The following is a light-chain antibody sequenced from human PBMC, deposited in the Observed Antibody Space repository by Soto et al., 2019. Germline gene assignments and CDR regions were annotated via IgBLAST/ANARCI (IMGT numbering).Light chain of an antibody. CDR3: QQYGSSRWT. CDR2: GAS. J-gene: IGKJ1*01. Sequence: IVSPQSPGTLSLSPGERATLSCRASQSVSSDYLAWYQQKPGQAPRLVIYGASSRATGIPDRFSGSGSGTDFTLTISRLEPEDFAVYYCQQYGSSRWTFGQGTKVDIK. V-gene: IGKV3-20*01. CDR1: QSVSSDY.